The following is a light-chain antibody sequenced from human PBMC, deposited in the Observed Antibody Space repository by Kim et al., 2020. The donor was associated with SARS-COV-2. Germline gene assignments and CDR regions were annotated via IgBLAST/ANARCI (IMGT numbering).Light chain of an antibody. CDR1: SSDIGGYNY. CDR2: DVS. J-gene: IGLJ1*01. Sequence: GQSFTISRTGTSSDIGGYNYVSWYQQHPGNAPKLMIYDVSKRPSGVSNRFSGSKSGNTASLTISGLQAEDEADYYCSSYASTATFVFGTGTKVTVL. V-gene: IGLV2-14*04. CDR3: SSYASTATFV.